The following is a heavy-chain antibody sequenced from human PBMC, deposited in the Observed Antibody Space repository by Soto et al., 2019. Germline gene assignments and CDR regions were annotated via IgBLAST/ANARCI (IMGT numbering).Heavy chain of an antibody. CDR3: VEGVILWFGEAKIGL. Sequence: EVQLLESGGGLVQPGGSLRLSCAASGFTFSSYAMSWVRQAPGKGLEWVSAISGSGGSTYYADSVKGRFTISRDNSKNPLNRQLYCLTAEGRAVAFCVEGVILWFGEAKIGLWGQGGLVAVSA. CDR1: GFTFSSYA. V-gene: IGHV3-23*01. CDR2: ISGSGGST. J-gene: IGHJ4*02. D-gene: IGHD3-10*01.